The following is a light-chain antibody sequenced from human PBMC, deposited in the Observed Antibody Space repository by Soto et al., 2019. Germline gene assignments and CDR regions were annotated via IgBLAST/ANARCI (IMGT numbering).Light chain of an antibody. CDR2: LGS. J-gene: IGKJ4*01. CDR3: MQALQTPELT. CDR1: QSLLHSNGYNY. V-gene: IGKV2-28*01. Sequence: DIVMTQSPLSLPVTPGEPAYISCRSSQSLLHSNGYNYLDLYLQKPGQSPQLLIYLGSNRASGVPDRYSGSGSGTDFTLNISRVEAEDVGVYYCMQALQTPELTFGGGTKVEIK.